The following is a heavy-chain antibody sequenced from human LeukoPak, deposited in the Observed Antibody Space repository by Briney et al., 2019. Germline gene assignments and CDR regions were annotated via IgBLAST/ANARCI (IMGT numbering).Heavy chain of an antibody. J-gene: IGHJ6*02. D-gene: IGHD3-22*01. CDR1: GGSFSGYY. CDR2: INHSGST. V-gene: IGHV4-34*01. Sequence: SETLSLTCAVYGGSFSGYYWSWIRQPPGKGLEWIGEINHSGSTNYNPSLKSQVTISVDTSRNQFSLKLSSVTAADTAVYYCARGAHYYDSSGYYYTPSGYYYYGMDVWGQGTTVTVSS. CDR3: ARGAHYYDSSGYYYTPSGYYYYGMDV.